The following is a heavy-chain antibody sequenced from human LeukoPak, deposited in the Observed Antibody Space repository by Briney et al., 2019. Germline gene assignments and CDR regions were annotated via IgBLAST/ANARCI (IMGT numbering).Heavy chain of an antibody. CDR1: GGSISSSSYY. J-gene: IGHJ4*02. CDR3: ARQAVAGNGFDY. CDR2: IYYSGNT. Sequence: PSETLPLTCTVSGGSISSSSYYWGWIRQPPGKGLEWIGTIYYSGNTYYNPSLKSRVSISVDTSKNQFSLKLSSVTAADTAVYYCARQAVAGNGFDYWGQGTLVTVSS. D-gene: IGHD6-19*01. V-gene: IGHV4-39*01.